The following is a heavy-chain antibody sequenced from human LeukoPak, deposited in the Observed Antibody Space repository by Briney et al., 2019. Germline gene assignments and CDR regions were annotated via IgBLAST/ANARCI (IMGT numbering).Heavy chain of an antibody. CDR3: ARRGIGYCSSTSCPNAFDI. Sequence: PSETLSLTCTGGSISSSNYYWGWIRQPPGKGLEWIGSIYYSGSTYYNPSLKSRLTISVDTSKNQFSLMLSSVTAADTAVYYCARRGIGYCSSTSCPNAFDIWGQGTMVTVSS. D-gene: IGHD2-2*01. V-gene: IGHV4-39*01. CDR1: GSISSSNYY. CDR2: IYYSGST. J-gene: IGHJ3*02.